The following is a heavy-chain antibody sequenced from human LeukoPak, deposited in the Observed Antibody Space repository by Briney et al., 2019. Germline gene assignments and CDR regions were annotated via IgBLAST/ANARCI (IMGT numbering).Heavy chain of an antibody. D-gene: IGHD1-26*01. Sequence: SETLSLTCIVSGGSIRSSSFYWGWIRQPPGKGLEWIGSIYYSGSPYYSPSLTSRVTISVDTSKNQFSLKLSSVIAADTAVYYCARRRSLKWELEGNWFDPWGQGTLVTVSS. CDR2: IYYSGSP. V-gene: IGHV4-39*01. CDR3: ARRRSLKWELEGNWFDP. J-gene: IGHJ5*02. CDR1: GGSIRSSSFY.